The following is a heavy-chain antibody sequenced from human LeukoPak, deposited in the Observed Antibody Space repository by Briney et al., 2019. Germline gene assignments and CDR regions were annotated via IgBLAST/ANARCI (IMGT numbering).Heavy chain of an antibody. CDR2: IYSGGST. CDR1: GFTVSSNY. D-gene: IGHD6-19*01. V-gene: IGHV3-53*01. Sequence: GGSLRLSCAASGFTVSSNYMSWVRQAPGKGLEWVSVIYSGGSTYYADSVKGRFTISRDNSKSTLYLQMNSLRAEDTAVYYCARDPGGYSSGWFDYWGQGTLVTVSS. J-gene: IGHJ4*02. CDR3: ARDPGGYSSGWFDY.